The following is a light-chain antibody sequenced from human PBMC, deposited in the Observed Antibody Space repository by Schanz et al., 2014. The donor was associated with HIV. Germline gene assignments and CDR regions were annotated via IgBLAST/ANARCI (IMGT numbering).Light chain of an antibody. V-gene: IGLV2-14*03. Sequence: QSALTQPASVSGSPGQSITVSCTGTNNDIGSYTYVAWYQQHPGKAPKVVVYGVFDRPSGVSNRFSGSKSGNTASLTISGLQADDEADYYCSSYTSSSTLVVFGGGTKLTVL. CDR3: SSYTSSSTLVV. J-gene: IGLJ2*01. CDR2: GVF. CDR1: NNDIGSYTY.